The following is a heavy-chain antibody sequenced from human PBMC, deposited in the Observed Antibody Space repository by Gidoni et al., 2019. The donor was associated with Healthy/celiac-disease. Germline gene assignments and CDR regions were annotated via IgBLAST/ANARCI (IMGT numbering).Heavy chain of an antibody. CDR2: IYYSGST. V-gene: IGHV4-30-4*07. D-gene: IGHD1-1*01. Sequence: QVQLQESGPGLVKPSQTLSLTCAVSGGSISSGGYSWSWIRQPPGKGLEGIGYIYYSGSTYYNPSLKSRVTISVDTSKNQFSLKLSSVTAADTAVYYCARENSAAGTFDYWGQGTLVTVSS. J-gene: IGHJ4*02. CDR1: GGSISSGGYS. CDR3: ARENSAAGTFDY.